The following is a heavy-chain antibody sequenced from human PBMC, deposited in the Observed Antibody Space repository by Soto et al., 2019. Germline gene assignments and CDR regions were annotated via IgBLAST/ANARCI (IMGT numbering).Heavy chain of an antibody. CDR3: AGSGGWRLDY. V-gene: IGHV3-7*05. CDR1: GFTFSSYW. Sequence: PGGSLRLSCAASGFTFSSYWMSWVRQAPGKGLEWVANIKQDGSEKYYADSVRGRFTISRDNAKNSLYLQMSSQRAEDTAMYYCAGSGGWRLDYWGRGTLVTVSS. CDR2: IKQDGSEK. J-gene: IGHJ4*01. D-gene: IGHD6-19*01.